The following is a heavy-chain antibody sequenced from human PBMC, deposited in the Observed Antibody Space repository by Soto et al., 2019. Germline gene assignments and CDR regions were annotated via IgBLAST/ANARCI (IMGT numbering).Heavy chain of an antibody. J-gene: IGHJ4*02. Sequence: SDTLSLTCTVSGCTISSGDYCWSWIRQHPGKGLEWIGYMYYSGSTFYNPSLKSRVTISGDTSKNQFSLELSSVTAADTAVYYCARGTTVTSSDYWGQGTLVTVSS. V-gene: IGHV4-31*03. CDR2: MYYSGST. CDR3: ARGTTVTSSDY. CDR1: GCTISSGDYC. D-gene: IGHD4-17*01.